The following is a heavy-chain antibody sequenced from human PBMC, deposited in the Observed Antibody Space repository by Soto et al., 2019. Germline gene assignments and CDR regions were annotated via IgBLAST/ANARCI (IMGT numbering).Heavy chain of an antibody. CDR1: GFSFSSYA. CDR3: AKDWKYYDSSGYYPTPYY. V-gene: IGHV3-23*01. CDR2: ISGSGGST. Sequence: GSLRLSSAASGFSFSSYAMSWVRQAPGKGLEWVSAISGSGGSTYYADSVKGRFTISRDNSKNTLYLQMKILRAEDTAVYYCAKDWKYYDSSGYYPTPYYWGQGTLVTGSS. J-gene: IGHJ4*02. D-gene: IGHD3-22*01.